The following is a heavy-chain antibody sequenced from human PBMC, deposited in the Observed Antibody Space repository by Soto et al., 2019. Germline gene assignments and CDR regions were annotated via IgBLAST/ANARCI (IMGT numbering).Heavy chain of an antibody. CDR2: ISAYNGNT. Sequence: QVQLVQSGAEVKKPGASVKVSCKASGYTFTSYGISWVRQAPGQGLEWMGWISAYNGNTNYAQQLQGRVTMTTDTFTSTVYMERRSLRADDTAVYYCARGYCSGGSCYSELDYWGQGTLVTVSS. CDR3: ARGYCSGGSCYSELDY. V-gene: IGHV1-18*01. D-gene: IGHD2-15*01. J-gene: IGHJ4*02. CDR1: GYTFTSYG.